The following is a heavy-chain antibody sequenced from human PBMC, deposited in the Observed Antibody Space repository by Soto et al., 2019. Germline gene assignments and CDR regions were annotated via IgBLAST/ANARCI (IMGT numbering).Heavy chain of an antibody. CDR3: ARLYGDYGGHYYYGMDV. D-gene: IGHD4-17*01. Sequence: ASVKVSCKASGYTFTSYGISWVRQAPGQGLEWLGWISTYSGNTNYAQKLQDRVTLTTDTSTSTAYMELRSLRSDDTAVYFCARLYGDYGGHYYYGMDVWGQGTTVTV. J-gene: IGHJ6*02. V-gene: IGHV1-18*01. CDR1: GYTFTSYG. CDR2: ISTYSGNT.